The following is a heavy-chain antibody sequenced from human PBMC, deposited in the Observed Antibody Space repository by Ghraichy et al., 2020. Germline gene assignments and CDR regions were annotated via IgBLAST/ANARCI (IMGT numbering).Heavy chain of an antibody. CDR3: GTFISGTHYQMAHYFDY. Sequence: GGSLRLSCAASGFTFSSYAVKWVRQAPGKGLEWVSGISDSGSRTYYADSVQGRFTISRDNSKNTVYLQMNSLRDEDTAVYYCGTFISGTHYQMAHYFDYWGPGTLDTIAS. CDR1: GFTFSSYA. J-gene: IGHJ4*02. V-gene: IGHV3-23*01. D-gene: IGHD3-10*01. CDR2: ISDSGSRT.